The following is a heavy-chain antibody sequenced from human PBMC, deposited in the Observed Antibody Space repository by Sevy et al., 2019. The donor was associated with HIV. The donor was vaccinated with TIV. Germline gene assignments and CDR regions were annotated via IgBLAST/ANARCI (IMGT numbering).Heavy chain of an antibody. CDR2: ITNSGTTT. J-gene: IGHJ6*02. V-gene: IGHV3-11*01. Sequence: GESLKISCAASGITFSDHYMSWIRQAPGKGLEWVAYITNSGTTTYYADSVKGRFTISRDNARNSLYLQMNSLTADDAAVYYCVRDSPYTSDDHWYFGIDVWGQGTTVTVSS. D-gene: IGHD3-22*01. CDR1: GITFSDHY. CDR3: VRDSPYTSDDHWYFGIDV.